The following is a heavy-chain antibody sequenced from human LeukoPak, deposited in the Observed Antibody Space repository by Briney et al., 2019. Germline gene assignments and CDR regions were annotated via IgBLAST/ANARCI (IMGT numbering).Heavy chain of an antibody. D-gene: IGHD3-22*01. CDR1: GYTFTSYA. V-gene: IGHV1-3*01. Sequence: ASVKVSCKASGYTFTSYAMHWVRQAPGQRLEWMGWINAGNGNTKYSQKFQGRATITRDTSASTAYMELSSLRSEDTAVYYCARGDYYDREFDPWGQGTLVTVSS. CDR2: INAGNGNT. J-gene: IGHJ5*02. CDR3: ARGDYYDREFDP.